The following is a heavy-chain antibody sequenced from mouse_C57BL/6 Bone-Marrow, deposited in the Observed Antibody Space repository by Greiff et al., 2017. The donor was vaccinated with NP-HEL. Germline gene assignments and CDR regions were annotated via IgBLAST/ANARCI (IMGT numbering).Heavy chain of an antibody. V-gene: IGHV5-12*01. Sequence: EVKLQESGGGLVQPGGSLKLSCAASGFTFSDYYMYWVRQTPEKRLEWVAYISNGGGSTYYPDTVKGRFTISRDNAKNTLYLQMSRLKSEDTAMYYCARHEGYDYVALDYWGQGTTLTVSS. CDR2: ISNGGGST. J-gene: IGHJ2*01. CDR3: ARHEGYDYVALDY. D-gene: IGHD2-4*01. CDR1: GFTFSDYY.